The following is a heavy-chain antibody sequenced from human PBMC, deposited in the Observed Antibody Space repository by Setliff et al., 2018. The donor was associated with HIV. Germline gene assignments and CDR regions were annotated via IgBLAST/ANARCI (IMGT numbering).Heavy chain of an antibody. CDR2: VSYSGIT. CDR1: GGSIGSFY. V-gene: IGHV4-59*01. CDR3: ARGPNYGSGGDGFDI. D-gene: IGHD3-10*01. J-gene: IGHJ3*02. Sequence: SETLSLTCTVSGGSIGSFYWSWIRQPPGKTLEWIGYVSYSGITKYKPSLKSRVTISVDTSKNHFSMKLTSVTAADTAVYYCARGPNYGSGGDGFDIWGQGTMVTVSS.